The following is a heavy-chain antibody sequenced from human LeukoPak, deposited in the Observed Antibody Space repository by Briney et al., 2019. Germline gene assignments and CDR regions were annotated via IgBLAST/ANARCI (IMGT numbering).Heavy chain of an antibody. V-gene: IGHV1-46*01. D-gene: IGHD5-18*01. CDR3: ARAGSYGPFAF. Sequence: ASVKVSCKASGYTFTGYYMHWVRQAPGQGLEWMGIINCNGDSITYAQKSQGRVTMTRDTSTSTVYMELSSLRSEDTAVYYCARAGSYGPFAFWGQGTLVTVSS. CDR2: INCNGDSI. J-gene: IGHJ4*02. CDR1: GYTFTGYY.